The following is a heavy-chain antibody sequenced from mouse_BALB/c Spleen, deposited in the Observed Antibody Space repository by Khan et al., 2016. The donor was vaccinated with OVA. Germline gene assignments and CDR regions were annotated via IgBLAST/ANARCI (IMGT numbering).Heavy chain of an antibody. CDR1: GYTFTNYV. CDR2: INTYTREP. Sequence: QIQLVQSGPELKKPGETVKISCKASGYTFTNYVMNWVKQSPGKGLKWMGWINTYTREPTYADDFKGRLAFSLETSASTAYLQNNSLKNEDTATYFCARFHGGYWGQGTTLTVSS. J-gene: IGHJ2*01. V-gene: IGHV9-3-1*01. CDR3: ARFHGGY.